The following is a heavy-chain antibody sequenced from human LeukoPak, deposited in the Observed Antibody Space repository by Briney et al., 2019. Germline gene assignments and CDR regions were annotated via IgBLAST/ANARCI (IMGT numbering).Heavy chain of an antibody. CDR2: ISGTGGST. J-gene: IGHJ3*02. V-gene: IGHV3-23*01. CDR3: AKDVVSSSRLDAFDI. Sequence: GGSLRLSCAASGFTFSSYAMNWVRQAPGKGLEWVSGISGTGGSTYYADSVKGRFTISRDNSKNTLYLQMNSLRAEDTAVYYCAKDVVSSSRLDAFDIWGQGTMVTVSS. CDR1: GFTFSSYA. D-gene: IGHD6-13*01.